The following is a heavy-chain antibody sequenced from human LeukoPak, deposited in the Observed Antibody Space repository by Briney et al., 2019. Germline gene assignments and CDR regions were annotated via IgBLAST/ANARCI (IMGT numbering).Heavy chain of an antibody. Sequence: GSSVKVSCKASGGTFSSYAISWVRQAPGQGLEWMGGIIPIFGTANYAQRFQGRVTITADNSTNIAYMELSSLRSEDTAVYYCARGGSYYFYNGMDVWGQGTTVTVSS. CDR2: IIPIFGTA. CDR3: ARGGSYYFYNGMDV. J-gene: IGHJ6*02. CDR1: GGTFSSYA. D-gene: IGHD1-26*01. V-gene: IGHV1-69*06.